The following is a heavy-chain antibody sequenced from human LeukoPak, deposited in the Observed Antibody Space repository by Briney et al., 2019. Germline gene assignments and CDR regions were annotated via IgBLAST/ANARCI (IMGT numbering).Heavy chain of an antibody. CDR3: AKDPPILRWSFDY. V-gene: IGHV3-23*01. D-gene: IGHD4-23*01. Sequence: EGSLRLSCAASGFTFSTYAMSWVRRTPGKGLECVSAITCPGGSTYYADSVKGRFTISRDNSKNTLYLQMNSLRAEDTAVYYCAKDPPILRWSFDYWGQGTLVTVSS. J-gene: IGHJ4*02. CDR2: ITCPGGST. CDR1: GFTFSTYA.